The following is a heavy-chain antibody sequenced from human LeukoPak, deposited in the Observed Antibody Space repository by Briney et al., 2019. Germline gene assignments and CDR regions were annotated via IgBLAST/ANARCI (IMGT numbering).Heavy chain of an antibody. CDR1: GFTFSSYE. CDR2: ISSSGSTI. V-gene: IGHV3-48*03. D-gene: IGHD6-13*01. CDR3: ARDMRGKAAELSYYYYGMDV. Sequence: GGSLRLSCAASGFTFSSYEMNWVRQAPGKGLEWVPYISSSGSTIYYADSVKGRFTISRDNAKNSLYLQMNSLRAEDTAVYYCARDMRGKAAELSYYYYGMDVWGQGTTVTVS. J-gene: IGHJ6*02.